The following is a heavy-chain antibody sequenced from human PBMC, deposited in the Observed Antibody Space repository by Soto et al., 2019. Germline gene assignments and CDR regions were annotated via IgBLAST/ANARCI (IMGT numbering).Heavy chain of an antibody. J-gene: IGHJ4*02. D-gene: IGHD1-1*01. CDR3: ARITASGNSRGFDS. V-gene: IGHV2-26*01. CDR2: IFSNDEK. CDR1: GFSLSHARMG. Sequence: QVTLKESGPVLVKPTETLTLTCTVSGFSLSHARMGVSWIRQPPGKALEWLAHIFSNDEKSYTTSLKNRFTISKDTSKGQVVLTVTNMGPVDTATYYCARITASGNSRGFDSWGQGTLVTVSS.